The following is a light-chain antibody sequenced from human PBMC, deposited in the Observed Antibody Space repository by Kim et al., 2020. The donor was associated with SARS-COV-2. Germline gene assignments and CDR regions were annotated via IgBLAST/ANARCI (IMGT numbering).Light chain of an antibody. CDR1: QSVNTN. J-gene: IGKJ2*01. V-gene: IGKV3-15*01. Sequence: PGERATLSGRASQSVNTNLAWYQQRPDQAPRLLIYGTSTRATGIPDRFSGSVSATDFTLTISSLQSEDSAVYYCQQYNQWPPEYTFGQGTKLEI. CDR2: GTS. CDR3: QQYNQWPPEYT.